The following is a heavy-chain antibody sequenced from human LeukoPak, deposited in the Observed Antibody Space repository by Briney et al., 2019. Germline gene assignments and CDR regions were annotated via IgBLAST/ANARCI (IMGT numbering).Heavy chain of an antibody. CDR1: GFTFRDYW. Sequence: GGSLRLSCAASGFTFRDYWMTWVRQAAGKGLEWVASIEPDGSEKYYADSVKGRFTLSRDNVENSLYLQMNTLRVDDTAVYYCAQGHYHMDVGGHGTTVAVSS. CDR3: AQGHYHMDV. CDR2: IEPDGSEK. V-gene: IGHV3-7*01. J-gene: IGHJ6*02.